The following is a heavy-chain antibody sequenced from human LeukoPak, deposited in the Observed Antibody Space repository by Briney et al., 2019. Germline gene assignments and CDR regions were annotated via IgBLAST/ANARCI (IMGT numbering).Heavy chain of an antibody. CDR2: ISSSSSYI. J-gene: IGHJ4*02. Sequence: GGSLRLSCAASGFTFSSYSMNWVRQAPGKGLEWVSSISSSSSYIYYADSVKGRFTISRDNAKNSLYLQMNSLRAEDTAVYYGARGRVIAAAGLYYFDYWGQGTPVTVSS. CDR3: ARGRVIAAAGLYYFDY. D-gene: IGHD6-13*01. CDR1: GFTFSSYS. V-gene: IGHV3-21*01.